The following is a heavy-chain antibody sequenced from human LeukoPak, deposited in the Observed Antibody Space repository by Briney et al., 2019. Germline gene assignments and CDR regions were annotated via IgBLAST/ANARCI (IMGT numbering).Heavy chain of an antibody. CDR3: ARTRYSSGWYDPSFYFDY. Sequence: ASVKVSCTASGYTFTSYYMHWVRQAPGQGLEWVGIINPSGGSTSYAQKFQGRVTMTRDTSTSTVYMELSSLRSEDTAVYYCARTRYSSGWYDPSFYFDYWGQGTLVTVSS. CDR1: GYTFTSYY. J-gene: IGHJ4*02. V-gene: IGHV1-46*01. D-gene: IGHD6-19*01. CDR2: INPSGGST.